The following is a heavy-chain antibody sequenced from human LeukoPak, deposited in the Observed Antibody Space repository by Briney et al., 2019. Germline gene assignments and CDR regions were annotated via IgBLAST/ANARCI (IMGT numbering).Heavy chain of an antibody. Sequence: PSETLSLTCAVYGGSFSGYYWSWLRQPPGKGLEWLGEINHSGSTNYNPSLKSRVTISVDTSKNQFSLKLSSVTAADTAVYYCARNYGSGSYYYYYGMDVWGQGITVTVSS. CDR1: GGSFSGYY. J-gene: IGHJ6*02. V-gene: IGHV4-34*01. D-gene: IGHD3-10*01. CDR2: INHSGST. CDR3: ARNYGSGSYYYYYGMDV.